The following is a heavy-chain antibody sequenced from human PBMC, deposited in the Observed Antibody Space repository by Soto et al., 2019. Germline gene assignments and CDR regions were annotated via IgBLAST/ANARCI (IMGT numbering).Heavy chain of an antibody. J-gene: IGHJ4*01. Sequence: EVQLLESGGGLVQPGGSLRLSCAVSGFTFSNYAMTWVRQAPGKGLEWVSLMSGNGGRIVYADSVKARFTISRDNSKNTLYLQMNRLTLEDTAVYYCVKDPVSGGSGGAYFDYWGHGTLVTVSS. CDR2: MSGNGGRI. D-gene: IGHD2-8*02. CDR1: GFTFSNYA. V-gene: IGHV3-23*01. CDR3: VKDPVSGGSGGAYFDY.